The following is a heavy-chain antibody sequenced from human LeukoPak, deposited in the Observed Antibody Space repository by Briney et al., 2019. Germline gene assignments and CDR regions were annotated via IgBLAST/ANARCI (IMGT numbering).Heavy chain of an antibody. Sequence: ATVKVSCKASGYTFTSYGISWVRQAPGQGLEWMGWISAYNGNTNYAQKLQGRVTMTTDTSTSTAYMELRSLRSDDTAVYYCARGDNPDTYCYGSGSYGRVDYWGQGTLVTVSS. V-gene: IGHV1-18*01. CDR1: GYTFTSYG. D-gene: IGHD3-10*01. J-gene: IGHJ4*02. CDR2: ISAYNGNT. CDR3: ARGDNPDTYCYGSGSYGRVDY.